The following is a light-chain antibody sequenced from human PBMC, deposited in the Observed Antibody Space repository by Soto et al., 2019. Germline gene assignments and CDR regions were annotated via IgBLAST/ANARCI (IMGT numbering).Light chain of an antibody. CDR2: GAS. V-gene: IGKV3-11*01. CDR3: EQHSDLIT. J-gene: IGKJ5*01. CDR1: RSVGSY. Sequence: IVLTQAPATLSLSPGERATLSCRASRSVGSYFAWYQQKPGQAPRLLIYGASNRATDIPARFSGSGSGIDFILTISSLEPEDFAIYYCEQHSDLITFGQGTRLEIK.